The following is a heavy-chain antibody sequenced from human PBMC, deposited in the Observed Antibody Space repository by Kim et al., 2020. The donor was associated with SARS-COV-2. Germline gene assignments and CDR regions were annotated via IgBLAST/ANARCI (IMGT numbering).Heavy chain of an antibody. Sequence: GGSLRLSCAASGFTFSSYAMHWVRQAPGKGLEWVAVISYDGSNKYYADSVKGRFTISRDNSKNTLYLQMNSLRAEDTAVYYCARDQYYYDSSGYFALPMYCYYYYMDVGGKGTTVTVSS. CDR2: ISYDGSNK. CDR1: GFTFSSYA. V-gene: IGHV3-30*04. D-gene: IGHD3-22*01. CDR3: ARDQYYYDSSGYFALPMYCYYYYMDV. J-gene: IGHJ6*03.